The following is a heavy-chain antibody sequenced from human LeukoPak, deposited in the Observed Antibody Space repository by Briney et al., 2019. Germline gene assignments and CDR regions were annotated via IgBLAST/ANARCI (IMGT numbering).Heavy chain of an antibody. CDR1: GFSFSRYE. V-gene: IGHV3-48*03. J-gene: IGHJ4*02. CDR3: ARRGFYDTSGYLFDY. Sequence: GGSLRLSCVASGFSFSRYEMNWVRQAPGTGLEWLSYIGTSGSIMSYADSVEGRFTISRDNAKNSLYLQMNSLRAEDTAVYYCARRGFYDTSGYLFDYWGQGTLVTVSS. D-gene: IGHD3-22*01. CDR2: IGTSGSIM.